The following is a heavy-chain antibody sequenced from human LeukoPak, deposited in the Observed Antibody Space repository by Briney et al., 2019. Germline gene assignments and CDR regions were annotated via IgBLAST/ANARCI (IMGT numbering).Heavy chain of an antibody. J-gene: IGHJ4*02. CDR1: GFTFSSYA. CDR3: AKDKVAYCGGDCYSGSDY. Sequence: GGSLRLSCAAAGFTFSSYAMSWVRQAPGKGLEWVSAISGSGGSTYYADSVRGRFTISRDKSKNTQYLQMNSLRAEDTAVYYCAKDKVAYCGGDCYSGSDYWGQGTLVTVSS. V-gene: IGHV3-23*01. CDR2: ISGSGGST. D-gene: IGHD2-21*02.